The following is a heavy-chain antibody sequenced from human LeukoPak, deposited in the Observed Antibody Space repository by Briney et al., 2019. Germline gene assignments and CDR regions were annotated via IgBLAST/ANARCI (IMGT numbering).Heavy chain of an antibody. D-gene: IGHD6-19*01. V-gene: IGHV4-38-2*02. CDR1: GYSISTGYY. J-gene: IGHJ4*02. Sequence: SETLSLTCTVSGYSISTGYYWDWIRQPPGKGLEWIGTFYHGGSTYYNPSLKSRVTISVDTSKNQFSLNLTSVTAADTAVYYCAREGIAVADQWGQGTLVTVSS. CDR3: AREGIAVADQ. CDR2: FYHGGST.